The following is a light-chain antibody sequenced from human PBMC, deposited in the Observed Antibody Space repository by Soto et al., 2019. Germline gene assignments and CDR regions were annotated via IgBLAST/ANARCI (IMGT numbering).Light chain of an antibody. Sequence: DIPMTQSPSTLSASVGDRVTITCRASQSIGNWLAWYQQKPGKAPKFLIYDASSLEAGVASRFSGSGSGTEFTLTISSLQPDDFATYYCLQYDSYSPTFGQGTKVEIK. CDR2: DAS. CDR1: QSIGNW. CDR3: LQYDSYSPT. V-gene: IGKV1-5*01. J-gene: IGKJ1*01.